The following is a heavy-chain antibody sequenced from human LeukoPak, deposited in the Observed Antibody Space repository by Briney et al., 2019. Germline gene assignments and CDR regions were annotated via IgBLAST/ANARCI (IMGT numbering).Heavy chain of an antibody. CDR3: SRSATGGFFDY. J-gene: IGHJ4*02. D-gene: IGHD2-15*01. CDR1: GFAFSSYW. CDR2: ANGDGSDT. V-gene: IGHV3-74*01. Sequence: GGALRLSCAGSGFAFSSYWMHWVRQGPGKGLVWVSRANGDGSDTSYADSVKGRFTISRDNAKNTLYLQMNSLPAEDTAVYYCSRSATGGFFDYWGQGTLVTVSS.